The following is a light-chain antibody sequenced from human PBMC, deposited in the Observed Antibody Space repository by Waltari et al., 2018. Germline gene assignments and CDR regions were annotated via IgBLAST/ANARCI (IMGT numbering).Light chain of an antibody. V-gene: IGLV2-14*03. CDR1: SSAIGGYNV. J-gene: IGLJ3*02. CDR2: DVT. CDR3: SSYTSISTWV. Sequence: QSALTQPASVAGSPGQSITLSCTGTSSAIGGYNVVSWYQHHPGKAPQLMIYDVTDRPSGVSDRFSGSKSGNTASLTISGLQAEDEADYYCSSYTSISTWVFGGGTKLTVL.